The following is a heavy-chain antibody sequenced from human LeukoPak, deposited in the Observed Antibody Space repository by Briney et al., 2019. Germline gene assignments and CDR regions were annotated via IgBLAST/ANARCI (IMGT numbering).Heavy chain of an antibody. CDR3: ARSLGNRAFDY. CDR2: ISSSSSYI. Sequence: GGSLRLSCAASGFTFSTHWMHWVRQAPGKGLEWVSSISSSSSYIYYADSVKGRFTISRDNAKNSLYLQMNSLRAEDTAVYYCARSLGNRAFDYWGQGTLVTVSS. CDR1: GFTFSTHW. V-gene: IGHV3-21*01. D-gene: IGHD1-14*01. J-gene: IGHJ4*02.